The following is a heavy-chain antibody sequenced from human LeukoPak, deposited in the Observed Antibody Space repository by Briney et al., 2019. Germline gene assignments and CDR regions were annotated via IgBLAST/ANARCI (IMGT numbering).Heavy chain of an antibody. CDR3: ARVVWFGGYYMDV. CDR1: GGSISSGGYY. V-gene: IGHV4-30-4*08. J-gene: IGHJ6*03. D-gene: IGHD3-10*01. Sequence: SETLSLTCTVSGGSISSGGYYWSWIRQHPGKGLEWIGYIYYSGSTYYNPSLKSRVTISVDTSKNQFSLKLSSVTAADTAVYYCARVVWFGGYYMDVWGKGTTVTVSS. CDR2: IYYSGST.